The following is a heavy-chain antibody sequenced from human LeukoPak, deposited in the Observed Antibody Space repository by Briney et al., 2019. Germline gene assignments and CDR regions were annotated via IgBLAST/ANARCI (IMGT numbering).Heavy chain of an antibody. CDR2: ISSSSSTT. Sequence: GGSLRLSCAVSGFSYGDYYMSWIRQAPGKGLDWVSYISSSSSTTKYADSVEGRFTISRDNAKKSVYLQMNSLRVEDTAIYYCASSRIRGARRADYWGQGTLVTVSS. CDR3: ASSRIRGARRADY. D-gene: IGHD3-10*01. V-gene: IGHV3-11*06. CDR1: GFSYGDYY. J-gene: IGHJ4*02.